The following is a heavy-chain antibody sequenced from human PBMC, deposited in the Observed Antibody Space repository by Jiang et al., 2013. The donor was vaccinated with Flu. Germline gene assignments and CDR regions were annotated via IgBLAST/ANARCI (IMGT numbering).Heavy chain of an antibody. CDR3: AREGGTLYSYGYERGRNQYNWFDP. J-gene: IGHJ5*02. V-gene: IGHV1-69*04. Sequence: SCKASGGTFSSYAISWVRQAPGQGLEWTGRIIPILGIANYAQKFQGRVTITADKSTSTAYMELSSLRSEDTAVYYCAREGGTLYSYGYERGRNQYNWFDPWGQGTLVTVSS. CDR2: IIPILGIA. D-gene: IGHD5-18*01. CDR1: GGTFSSYA.